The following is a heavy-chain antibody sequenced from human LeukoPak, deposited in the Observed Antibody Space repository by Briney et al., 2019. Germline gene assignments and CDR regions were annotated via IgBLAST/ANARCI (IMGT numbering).Heavy chain of an antibody. D-gene: IGHD2-21*01. CDR2: IYGSGST. J-gene: IGHJ5*02. V-gene: IGHV4-4*07. CDR1: GDSISTSY. CDR3: ARGAPGDSPYNWFDP. Sequence: SETLSLTCTVSGDSISTSYWNWIRQPAGMGLEWIGRIYGSGSTNYNPSLKSRVTMSVDTSKNQFSLKLSSVTAADTAVYYCARGAPGDSPYNWFDPWGQGTLVTVSS.